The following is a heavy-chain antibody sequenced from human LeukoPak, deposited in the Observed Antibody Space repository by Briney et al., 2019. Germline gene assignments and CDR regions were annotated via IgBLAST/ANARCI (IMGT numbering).Heavy chain of an antibody. V-gene: IGHV3-74*01. J-gene: IGHJ4*02. CDR3: VRTRDYCFDY. D-gene: IGHD2-15*01. CDR1: GVTFSNYW. Sequence: GGSLRLSCAASGVTFSNYWMLWVRQAPGKGLVWVSCINNDGSITRYADSVKGRFTISRDNAKNTLYMQMNSLRVEDTAVYYCVRTRDYCFDYWGQGSLVTVSS. CDR2: INNDGSIT.